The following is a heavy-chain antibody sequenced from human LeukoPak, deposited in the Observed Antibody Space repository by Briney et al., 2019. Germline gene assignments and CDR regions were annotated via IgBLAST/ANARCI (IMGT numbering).Heavy chain of an antibody. Sequence: PGGSLRLSCAASGFTVSSNYMSWVRQASGKGLEWVSVIYSGGSTYYADSVKGRFTISRDNSKNTLYLQMNSLRAEDTAVYYCARADWGVKRQYWGQGTLVTVSS. J-gene: IGHJ4*02. D-gene: IGHD3/OR15-3a*01. V-gene: IGHV3-53*01. CDR2: IYSGGST. CDR1: GFTVSSNY. CDR3: ARADWGVKRQY.